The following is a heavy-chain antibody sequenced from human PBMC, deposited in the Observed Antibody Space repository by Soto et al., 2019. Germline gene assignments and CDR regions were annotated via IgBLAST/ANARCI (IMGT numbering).Heavy chain of an antibody. Sequence: ASVKVSCKASGGTFSSYAISWVRQAPGQGLEWMGGIIPIFGTANYAQKFQGRVTITADESTSTAYMELSSLRSEDTAVYYCARGRRYCSSTRCYTLPDYWGQGTLVTVSS. CDR3: ARGRRYCSSTRCYTLPDY. CDR2: IIPIFGTA. V-gene: IGHV1-69*13. D-gene: IGHD2-2*02. J-gene: IGHJ4*02. CDR1: GGTFSSYA.